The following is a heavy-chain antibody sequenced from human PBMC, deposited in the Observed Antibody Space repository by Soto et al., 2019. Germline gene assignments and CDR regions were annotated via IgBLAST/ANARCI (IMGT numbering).Heavy chain of an antibody. CDR3: GKVRRDGYTGFAMDV. CDR1: GFTFSSYW. J-gene: IGHJ6*02. Sequence: EVQLVESGGGLVQPGGSLRLSCAASGFTFSSYWMIWVRQAPGKGLEWVANIKKDGGEKYYVDAVKGRFTISRDNAKNSLFLQMNSLSAEDTAVYYCGKVRRDGYTGFAMDVWGQGTTVTVSS. D-gene: IGHD5-12*01. V-gene: IGHV3-7*05. CDR2: IKKDGGEK.